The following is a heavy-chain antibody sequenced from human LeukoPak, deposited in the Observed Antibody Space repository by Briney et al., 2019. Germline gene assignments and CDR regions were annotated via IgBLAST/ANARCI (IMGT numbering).Heavy chain of an antibody. CDR2: IKSKTDGGTT. Sequence: GGSLRLSCAASGFTFSNARMSWVRQAAGKGLEWVGRIKSKTDGGTTDYAAPVKGRFTISRDDSKSIAYLQMNSLKTEDTAVYYCTGYCGGDCNRYRRGAFDYWGQGTLVTVSS. CDR3: TGYCGGDCNRYRRGAFDY. D-gene: IGHD2-21*01. CDR1: GFTFSNAR. J-gene: IGHJ4*02. V-gene: IGHV3-15*01.